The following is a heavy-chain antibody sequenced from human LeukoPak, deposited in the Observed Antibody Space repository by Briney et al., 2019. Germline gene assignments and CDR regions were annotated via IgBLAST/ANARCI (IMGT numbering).Heavy chain of an antibody. V-gene: IGHV3-33*06. CDR1: GFTFSAYG. CDR2: IWYDGTNK. J-gene: IGHJ5*02. D-gene: IGHD4-17*01. Sequence: GRSLRLSCAASGFTFSAYGMHWVRQAPGKGLEWVAIIWYDGTNKYYTDSVKGRFTISRDNSKNTLYLQMNSMRVEDTAVYYWAKNVGNDYGDRNWFDPWRQATLVTVPS. CDR3: AKNVGNDYGDRNWFDP.